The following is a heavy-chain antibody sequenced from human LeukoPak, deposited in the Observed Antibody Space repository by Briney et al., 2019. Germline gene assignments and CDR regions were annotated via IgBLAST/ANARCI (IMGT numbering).Heavy chain of an antibody. CDR1: GYTFTSYD. V-gene: IGHV1-8*01. CDR2: MNPNSGNT. D-gene: IGHD6-19*01. CDR3: ARSSSVAGIFDYGMDV. Sequence: ASVKVSCKASGYTFTSYDTNWVRQATGQGLEWMGWMNPNSGNTGYAQKFQGRVTMTRNTSISTAYMELSSLRSEDTAVYYCARSSSVAGIFDYGMDVWGQGTTVTASS. J-gene: IGHJ6*02.